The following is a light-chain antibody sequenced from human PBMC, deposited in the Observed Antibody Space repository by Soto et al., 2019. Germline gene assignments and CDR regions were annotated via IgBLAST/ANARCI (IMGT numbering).Light chain of an antibody. CDR3: QQYNNWPWT. CDR1: QSVSSN. CDR2: GAS. Sequence: MTQSPATLSVSPGERATLSCRASQSVSSNLAWYQQKPGQAPRLLIYGASTRATGIPARFSGSGSGTEFTLTISSLQSEDFAVYYCQQYNNWPWTFGQGTKVDNK. V-gene: IGKV3-15*01. J-gene: IGKJ1*01.